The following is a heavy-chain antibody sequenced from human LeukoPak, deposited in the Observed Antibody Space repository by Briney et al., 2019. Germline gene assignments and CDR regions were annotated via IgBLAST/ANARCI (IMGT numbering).Heavy chain of an antibody. Sequence: ASVKVSCKASGYTFTSYGISWVRQAPGQGLEWMGWISAYTGNTKYAERLQDRVIMTTDTSTRTAYMELRSLSSDDTAVFYCARDQYDSVWGSYRPYFDLWGQGTLVTVSS. V-gene: IGHV1-18*01. CDR1: GYTFTSYG. CDR3: ARDQYDSVWGSYRPYFDL. J-gene: IGHJ4*02. D-gene: IGHD3-16*02. CDR2: ISAYTGNT.